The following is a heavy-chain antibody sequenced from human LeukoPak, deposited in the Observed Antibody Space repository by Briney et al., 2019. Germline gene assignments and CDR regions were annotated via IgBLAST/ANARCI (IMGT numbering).Heavy chain of an antibody. J-gene: IGHJ4*02. CDR1: GYTFTGYY. Sequence: ASVKVSCKASGYTFTGYYMHWVRQAPGQGLEWMGRINPNSGGTNYAQKFQGRVTMTRDTSISTAYMELSSLRSDDTAVYFCARDLPNNWNYVGDYWGQGTLVTVSS. D-gene: IGHD1-7*01. CDR3: ARDLPNNWNYVGDY. CDR2: INPNSGGT. V-gene: IGHV1-2*06.